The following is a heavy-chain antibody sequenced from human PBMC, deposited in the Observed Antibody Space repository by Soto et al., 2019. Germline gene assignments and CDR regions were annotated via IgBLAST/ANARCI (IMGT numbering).Heavy chain of an antibody. Sequence: QVQLQESGPGLVKPSQTLSLTCTVSGGSISSGGFYWNWIRQHPGKGLEWIGYISNRGSTYYNPSLRTRLIVSVDTSKNQFSLKLSSVTAADTAIYYCARSYDSTGYYFPNWFDPWGQGTQDTVSS. CDR1: GGSISSGGFY. CDR3: ARSYDSTGYYFPNWFDP. D-gene: IGHD3-22*01. V-gene: IGHV4-31*03. CDR2: ISNRGST. J-gene: IGHJ5*02.